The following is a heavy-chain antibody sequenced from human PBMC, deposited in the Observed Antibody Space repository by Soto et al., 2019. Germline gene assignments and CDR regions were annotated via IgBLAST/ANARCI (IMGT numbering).Heavy chain of an antibody. CDR2: IVPMFGTS. J-gene: IGHJ4*02. CDR3: NRGSEYGFWSGYL. CDR1: GGTSTRYA. D-gene: IGHD3-3*01. V-gene: IGHV1-69*06. Sequence: QERLVQSGAEVRKPGSSVKVSCKVTGGTSTRYAINWVRQAPGQGLEWMGGIVPMFGTSKYAQKFQGRVTITADTSTNIAYLELRSLTSEDTAVYYCNRGSEYGFWSGYLWGQGTLVSVSS.